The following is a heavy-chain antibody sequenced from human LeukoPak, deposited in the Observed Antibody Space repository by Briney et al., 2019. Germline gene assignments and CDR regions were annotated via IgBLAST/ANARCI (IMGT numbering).Heavy chain of an antibody. CDR2: ISGYNGDT. V-gene: IGHV1-18*01. J-gene: IGHJ4*02. D-gene: IGHD3-22*01. CDR1: GYTFTAYG. Sequence: ASVKVSCKASGYTFTAYGISWVRQAPGQGLEWMGWISGYNGDTKYAQRFEGRVTMTTDTSTTTAFMDLRSLRSDDTAVYFCATCTGGYSDLYFHYWGQGTLVSVSS. CDR3: ATCTGGYSDLYFHY.